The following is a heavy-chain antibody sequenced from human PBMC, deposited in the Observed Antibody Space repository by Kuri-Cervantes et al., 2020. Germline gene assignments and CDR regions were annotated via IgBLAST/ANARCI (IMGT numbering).Heavy chain of an antibody. V-gene: IGHV4-59*12. CDR1: GGSISGYY. Sequence: SETLSLTCSVSGGSISGYYWSWIRQPPGKGLEYIGYIYYSGSTNYNPSLKSRVTMSVDTSKNQFSLKLSSVTAADTAVYYCARDNGNWYFDLWGRGTLVTVSS. D-gene: IGHD3-16*02. J-gene: IGHJ2*01. CDR2: IYYSGST. CDR3: ARDNGNWYFDL.